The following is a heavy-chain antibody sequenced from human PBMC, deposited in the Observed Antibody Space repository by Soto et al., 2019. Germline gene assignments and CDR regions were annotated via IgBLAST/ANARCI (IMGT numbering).Heavy chain of an antibody. CDR2: VYNSGST. D-gene: IGHD2-15*01. V-gene: IGHV4-59*01. CDR1: GGSIRSYN. Sequence: SGTLSLTCTVSGGSIRSYNWNWIRQPPGKGLEWIGFVYNSGSTNYNPSLKSRVTISVDTSKNQFSLKLNSVTAADTAVYYCARRAVVAVAGSLDNWFDPWGQGTLVTVA. CDR3: ARRAVVAVAGSLDNWFDP. J-gene: IGHJ5*02.